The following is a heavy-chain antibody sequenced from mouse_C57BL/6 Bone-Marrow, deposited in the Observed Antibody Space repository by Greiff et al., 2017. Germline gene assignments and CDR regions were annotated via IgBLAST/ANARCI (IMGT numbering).Heavy chain of an antibody. CDR3: ARRGSYYYGSTAWFAY. Sequence: QVQLQQSGAELARPGASVKLSCKASGYTFTSYGISWVKQRTGQGLEWIGEIYPRSGNTYYNEKFKGKATLTTANSSSTAYMELRSLTSEDSAVYFCARRGSYYYGSTAWFAYWGQGTLVTVSA. CDR1: GYTFTSYG. D-gene: IGHD1-1*01. J-gene: IGHJ3*01. V-gene: IGHV1-81*01. CDR2: IYPRSGNT.